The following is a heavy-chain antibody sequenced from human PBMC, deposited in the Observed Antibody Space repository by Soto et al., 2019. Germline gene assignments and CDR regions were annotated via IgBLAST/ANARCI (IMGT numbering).Heavy chain of an antibody. Sequence: VKVSCKASGYTFTGYYMHWVRQAPGQGLEWMGWINPNSGGTNYAQKFQGRVTMTRDTSISTAYMELSRLRSDDTAVYYCARGDIVVVPAAPRYYYYGMDVWGQGTTVTVSS. D-gene: IGHD2-2*01. CDR3: ARGDIVVVPAAPRYYYYGMDV. V-gene: IGHV1-2*02. J-gene: IGHJ6*02. CDR1: GYTFTGYY. CDR2: INPNSGGT.